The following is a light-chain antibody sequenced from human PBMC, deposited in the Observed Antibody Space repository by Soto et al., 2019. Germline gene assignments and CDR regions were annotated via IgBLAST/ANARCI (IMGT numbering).Light chain of an antibody. J-gene: IGKJ3*01. CDR2: AAS. Sequence: DIQMTQTQSSLSASVGDRVTITCRASQSISSYLNWYQQKPGKAPKLLIYAASSLQSGVPSRFSGSGSGTDFTLTISSLQPEDFATYYCQLRAPFGPVTKVAVK. CDR1: QSISSY. V-gene: IGKV1-39*01. CDR3: QLRAP.